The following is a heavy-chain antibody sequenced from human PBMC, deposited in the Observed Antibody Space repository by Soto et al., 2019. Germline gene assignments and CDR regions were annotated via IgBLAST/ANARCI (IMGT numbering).Heavy chain of an antibody. CDR2: IWYDGSNK. CDR3: ARDTIEWLRFIRNSGFDY. CDR1: GFTFSSYG. Sequence: QVQLVESGGGVVQPGRSLRLSCAASGFTFSSYGMHWVRQAPGKGLEWVAVIWYDGSNKYYADSVKGRFTISRDNSKNTRXLQMNSLRAEDTAVYYCARDTIEWLRFIRNSGFDYWGQGTLVTVSS. D-gene: IGHD5-12*01. V-gene: IGHV3-33*01. J-gene: IGHJ4*02.